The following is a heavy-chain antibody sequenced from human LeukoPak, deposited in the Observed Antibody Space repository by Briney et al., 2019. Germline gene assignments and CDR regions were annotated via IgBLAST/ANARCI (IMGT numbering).Heavy chain of an antibody. J-gene: IGHJ6*03. CDR1: GYTFTSYD. D-gene: IGHD6-13*01. CDR2: MNPNSGNT. CDR3: ARQSSSWAYYYYYYMDV. Sequence: GASVKVSCKASGYTFTSYDINWVRQATGQGLEWMGWMNPNSGNTGYAQKFQGRVTMTRNTSISTAYMELSSLRSEDTAVYYCARQSSSWAYYYYYYMDVWGKGTTVTISS. V-gene: IGHV1-8*01.